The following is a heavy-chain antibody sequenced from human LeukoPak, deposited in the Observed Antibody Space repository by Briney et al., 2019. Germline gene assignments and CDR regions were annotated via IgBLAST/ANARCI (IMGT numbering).Heavy chain of an antibody. D-gene: IGHD6-13*01. CDR3: ARSIAAALGNFDY. J-gene: IGHJ4*02. V-gene: IGHV1-69*13. Sequence: SVKVSCKASGGTFSSYAISWERQAPGQGLEWMGGIIPIFGTANYAQKFQGRVTITADESTSTAYMELSSLRSEDTAVYYCARSIAAALGNFDYWGQGTLVTVSS. CDR2: IIPIFGTA. CDR1: GGTFSSYA.